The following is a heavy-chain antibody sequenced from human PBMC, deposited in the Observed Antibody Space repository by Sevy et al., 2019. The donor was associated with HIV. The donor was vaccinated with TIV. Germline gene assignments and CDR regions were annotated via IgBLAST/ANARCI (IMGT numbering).Heavy chain of an antibody. CDR3: ARDVTGYSYGDSTSFDY. Sequence: GGSLRLSCAASGFTFSSYSMNWVRQAPGKGLEWVSSISSSSSYIYYADSVKGRFTISRDNAKNSLYLQMNSLRAEDTAVYYCARDVTGYSYGDSTSFDYRGQGTLVTVSS. V-gene: IGHV3-21*01. CDR2: ISSSSSYI. CDR1: GFTFSSYS. J-gene: IGHJ4*02. D-gene: IGHD5-18*01.